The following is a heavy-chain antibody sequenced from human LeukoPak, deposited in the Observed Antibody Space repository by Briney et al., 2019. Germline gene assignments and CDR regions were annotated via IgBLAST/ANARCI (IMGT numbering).Heavy chain of an antibody. CDR2: ISSSSSYI. V-gene: IGHV3-21*01. Sequence: GGSLRLSCAASGFTFSSYAMNWVRQAPGKGLEWVSSISSSSSYIYYADSVKGRFTISRDNAKNSLYLQMNSLRAEDTAVYYRARDIAAAGDYWGQGTLVTVSS. CDR3: ARDIAAAGDY. J-gene: IGHJ4*02. D-gene: IGHD6-13*01. CDR1: GFTFSSYA.